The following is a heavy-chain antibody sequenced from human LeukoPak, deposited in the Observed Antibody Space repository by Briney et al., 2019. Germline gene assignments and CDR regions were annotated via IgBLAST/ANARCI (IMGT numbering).Heavy chain of an antibody. D-gene: IGHD3-10*01. Sequence: GGSLRLSCAASGFTFSSYGMHWVRQAPGKGLEWVAFIRYDGSNKYYADSVKGRFTISRDNSKNTLDLQMNSLRAEDTAVYYCAKDAGSGSYYPFDYWGQGTLVTVSS. V-gene: IGHV3-30*02. CDR3: AKDAGSGSYYPFDY. J-gene: IGHJ4*02. CDR2: IRYDGSNK. CDR1: GFTFSSYG.